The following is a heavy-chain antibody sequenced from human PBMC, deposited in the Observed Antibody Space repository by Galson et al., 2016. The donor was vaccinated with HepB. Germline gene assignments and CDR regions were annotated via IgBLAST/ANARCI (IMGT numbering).Heavy chain of an antibody. CDR3: ARNLYGSGNYFDY. V-gene: IGHV4-31*03. CDR2: MHYSGST. CDR1: GGSITSGGHY. D-gene: IGHD3-10*01. J-gene: IGHJ4*02. Sequence: TLSLTCTVSGGSITSGGHYWSWIRQHPGKGLEWIGYMHYSGSTYYKPSLKSRVTISIDTSENQFSLKLSSVTAADTAIYYCARNLYGSGNYFDYWGQGTLVTVSS.